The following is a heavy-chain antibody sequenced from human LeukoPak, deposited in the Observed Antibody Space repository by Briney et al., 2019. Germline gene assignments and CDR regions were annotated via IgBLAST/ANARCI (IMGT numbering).Heavy chain of an antibody. Sequence: GASVKVSCKASGGTFSSYAISWVRQAPGQGLEWMGGIIPIFGTANYAQKFQGRVTITADESTSTAYMELSSLRSEDTAVYYCARGGEAFITMVRGPLTYFDYWGQGTLVTVSS. J-gene: IGHJ4*02. V-gene: IGHV1-69*13. D-gene: IGHD3-10*01. CDR1: GGTFSSYA. CDR3: ARGGEAFITMVRGPLTYFDY. CDR2: IIPIFGTA.